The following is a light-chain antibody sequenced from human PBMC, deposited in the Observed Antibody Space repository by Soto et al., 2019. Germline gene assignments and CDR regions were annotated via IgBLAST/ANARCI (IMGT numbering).Light chain of an antibody. Sequence: QSVLTQPAAVSGSPGQSITISCTGSTSDVGAYNYVSWYKHHPGQAPQLMIYEVSNRPPGVSNRFSGSKSGNTASLTISGLQADDEGDYYCSSKTSSSSPVVFGTGTKVTVL. CDR3: SSKTSSSSPVV. CDR2: EVS. J-gene: IGLJ1*01. V-gene: IGLV2-14*01. CDR1: TSDVGAYNY.